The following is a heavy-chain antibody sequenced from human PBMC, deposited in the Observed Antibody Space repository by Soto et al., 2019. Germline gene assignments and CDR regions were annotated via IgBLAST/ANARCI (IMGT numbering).Heavy chain of an antibody. CDR3: ARRYCSRASCPRNYYGMDV. CDR2: IDPIDSYT. CDR1: GYNFASYW. D-gene: IGHD2-2*01. J-gene: IGHJ6*02. Sequence: PGESLKISCQGSGYNFASYWISWVRQMPGKGLEWMGRIDPIDSYTNYSPSFQGHVTISADKSISTAYLQWSSLKASDTAMYYCARRYCSRASCPRNYYGMDVWGQGDTVTVS. V-gene: IGHV5-10-1*01.